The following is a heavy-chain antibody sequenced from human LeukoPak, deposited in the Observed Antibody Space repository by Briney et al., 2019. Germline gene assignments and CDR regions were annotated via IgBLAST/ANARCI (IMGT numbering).Heavy chain of an antibody. D-gene: IGHD5-24*01. CDR1: GFTFSSYG. CDR3: TRDRGWQQFDY. J-gene: IGHJ4*02. CDR2: ISGSGGST. V-gene: IGHV3-23*01. Sequence: GRSLRLSCAASGFTFSSYGMSWVRQPPGKGLEWVSAISGSGGSTYYADSVKGRFTISRDNSKNTLYLQMSSLRDDDTAVYYCTRDRGWQQFDYWGQGALVTVSS.